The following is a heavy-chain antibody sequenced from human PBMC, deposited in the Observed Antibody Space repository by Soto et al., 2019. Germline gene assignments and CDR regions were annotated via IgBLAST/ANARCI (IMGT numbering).Heavy chain of an antibody. CDR1: GYTFSDYY. Sequence: ASVKVSCKASGYTFSDYYIHWVRQAPGQGLEWMGWIDPNSGGTKYAPKFQGGVTMTRDTSITTAYMELSRLRSGDTAVYYCAREPATAKPEGVDFWGQGTLVTVSS. D-gene: IGHD1-1*01. CDR3: AREPATAKPEGVDF. J-gene: IGHJ4*02. V-gene: IGHV1-2*02. CDR2: IDPNSGGT.